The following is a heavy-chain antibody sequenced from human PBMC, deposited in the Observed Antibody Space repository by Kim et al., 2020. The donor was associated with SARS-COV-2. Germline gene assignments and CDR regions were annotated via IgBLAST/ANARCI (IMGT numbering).Heavy chain of an antibody. CDR1: GYTFTSYG. CDR3: AGAGGHMVRGVIIQTYNWFDP. J-gene: IGHJ5*02. Sequence: ASVKVSCKASGYTFTSYGISWVRQAPGQGLEWMGWISAYNGNTNYAQKLQGRVTMTTDTSTSTAYMELRSLRSDDTAVYYCAGAGGHMVRGVIIQTYNWFDPWGQGTLVTVSS. V-gene: IGHV1-18*01. D-gene: IGHD3-10*01. CDR2: ISAYNGNT.